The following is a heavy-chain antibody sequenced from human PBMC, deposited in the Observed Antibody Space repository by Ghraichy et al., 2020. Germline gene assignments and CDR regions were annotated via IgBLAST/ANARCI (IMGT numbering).Heavy chain of an antibody. CDR1: GYTFTKHY. CDR3: ARGGVDSSGHSHFDF. V-gene: IGHV1-46*01. Sequence: ASVKVSCKASGYTFTKHYIHWVRQAPGQGLEWMGTINPSGGSTSYAQKFQGRVALTRDTSTSTVYMELSSLRSEDTAVYYCARGGVDSSGHSHFDFWGQGTLVTVSS. J-gene: IGHJ4*02. CDR2: INPSGGST. D-gene: IGHD3-22*01.